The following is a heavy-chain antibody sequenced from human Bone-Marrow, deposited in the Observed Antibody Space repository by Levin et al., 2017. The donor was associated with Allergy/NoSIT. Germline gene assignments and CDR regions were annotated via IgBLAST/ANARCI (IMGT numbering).Heavy chain of an antibody. D-gene: IGHD4-17*01. Sequence: PGGSLRLSCAASGFTFSSYDMHWVRQATGKGLEWVSAIGTAGDTYYPGSVKGRFTISRENAKNSLYLQMNSLRVGDTAVYYCARSSDPNTVTNGNVAFDIWGQGTMVTVSS. J-gene: IGHJ3*02. V-gene: IGHV3-13*01. CDR2: IGTAGDT. CDR1: GFTFSSYD. CDR3: ARSSDPNTVTNGNVAFDI.